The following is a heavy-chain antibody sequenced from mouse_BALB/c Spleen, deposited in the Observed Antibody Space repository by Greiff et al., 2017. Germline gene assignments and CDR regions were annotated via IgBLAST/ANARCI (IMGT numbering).Heavy chain of an antibody. D-gene: IGHD1-1*01. CDR1: GYSITSGYY. J-gene: IGHJ4*01. V-gene: IGHV3-6*02. CDR3: ARAGGSSWARDY. CDR2: ISYDGSN. Sequence: EVQLVESGPGLVKPSQSLSLTCSVTGYSITSGYYWNWIRQFPGNKLEWMGYISYDGSNNYNPSLKNRISITRDTSKNQFFLKLNSVTTEDTATYYCARAGGSSWARDYWGQGTSVTVSS.